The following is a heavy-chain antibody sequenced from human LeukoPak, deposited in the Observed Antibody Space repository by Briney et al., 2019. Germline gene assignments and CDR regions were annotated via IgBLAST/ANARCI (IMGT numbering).Heavy chain of an antibody. V-gene: IGHV1-69*13. Sequence: ASVKVSCKASGGTFSSYAISWVRQAPGQGLEWMGGIIPIFGTANYAQKFQGRVTITADESTSTAYMELSSLRSEDTAVYYCARYCSSTSCYDWFDPWGQETLVTVSS. J-gene: IGHJ5*02. D-gene: IGHD2-2*01. CDR1: GGTFSSYA. CDR3: ARYCSSTSCYDWFDP. CDR2: IIPIFGTA.